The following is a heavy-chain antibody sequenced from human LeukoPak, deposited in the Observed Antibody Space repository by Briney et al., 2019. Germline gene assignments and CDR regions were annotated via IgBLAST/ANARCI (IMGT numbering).Heavy chain of an antibody. D-gene: IGHD2-15*01. J-gene: IGHJ4*02. Sequence: DPSGTLSLTCAVSGGSISSNNWWSWVRQPPGKGLEWIGEIYHSGSTNYNPSLKSRVTISVDKSKNQFSLKLSSVTAAGTAVYYCASLVFSGGSCYWGQGTLVTVSS. V-gene: IGHV4-4*02. CDR2: IYHSGST. CDR3: ASLVFSGGSCY. CDR1: GGSISSNNW.